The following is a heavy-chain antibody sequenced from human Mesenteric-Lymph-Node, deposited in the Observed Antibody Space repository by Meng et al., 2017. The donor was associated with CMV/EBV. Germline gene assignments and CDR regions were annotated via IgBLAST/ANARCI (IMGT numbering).Heavy chain of an antibody. CDR3: TGDSVSNPNLDY. CDR2: FYGGENT. CDR1: GFNVRDKD. J-gene: IGHJ4*02. D-gene: IGHD3-10*01. Sequence: LGDFVGGWGPAGGCMRWVCDVSGFNVRDKDMSWVGQAPGKGLEWVCSFYGGENTYYIDSVKDRLTVSRDNSKNTMYLQMNSLRVEDTAVYYCTGDSVSNPNLDYWGQGTLVTVSS. V-gene: IGHV3-66*01.